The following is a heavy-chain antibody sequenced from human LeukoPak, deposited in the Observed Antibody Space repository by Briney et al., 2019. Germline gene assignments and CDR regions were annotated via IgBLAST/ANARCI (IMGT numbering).Heavy chain of an antibody. D-gene: IGHD4-17*01. Sequence: GEALDISCQGSGSTFASYWIGWGRPLPGKGLEWVGVFYTGDSATRYSPSLQGQATISAAKFISTASLQWSSLKASDTTMYYCTRRPTVTTQAQYWGPGAPVSVSS. CDR3: TRRPTVTTQAQY. V-gene: IGHV5-51*01. CDR1: GSTFASYW. CDR2: FYTGDSAT. J-gene: IGHJ4*02.